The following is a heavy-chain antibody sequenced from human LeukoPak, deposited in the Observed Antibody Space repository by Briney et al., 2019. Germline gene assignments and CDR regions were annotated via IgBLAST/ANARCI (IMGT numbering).Heavy chain of an antibody. D-gene: IGHD5-24*01. CDR2: INPRGGST. V-gene: IGHV1-46*01. CDR1: GYTFTSYY. J-gene: IGHJ4*02. CDR3: ARGRDGYNSIDY. Sequence: ASVKASCKASGYTFTSYYLHWVRQAPGQGLEWMGMINPRGGSTSFAQRFQGRVTMTRDTSTSTMYMEVSRPRSDDTAVYYCARGRDGYNSIDYWGQGTLVTVSS.